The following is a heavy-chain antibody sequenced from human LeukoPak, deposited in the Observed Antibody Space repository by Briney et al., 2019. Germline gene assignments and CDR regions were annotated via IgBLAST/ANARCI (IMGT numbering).Heavy chain of an antibody. CDR1: GFYFSTSS. CDR2: ISSSSINI. J-gene: IGHJ4*02. V-gene: IGHV3-21*01. D-gene: IGHD6-19*01. CDR3: ARVGRSGWTVDY. Sequence: GGSLRHSCAASGFYFSTSSIDWVRQAPGKGLEWVSYISSSSINIYHADSVKGRFTISRDNAKNSLHLQMNSLRAEDTAVYYCARVGRSGWTVDYWGQGTLVTVSS.